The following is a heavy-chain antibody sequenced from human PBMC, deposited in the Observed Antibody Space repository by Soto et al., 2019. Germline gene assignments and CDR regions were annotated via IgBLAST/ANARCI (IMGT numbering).Heavy chain of an antibody. J-gene: IGHJ2*01. V-gene: IGHV4-61*01. Sequence: QAQLQESGPGPVKPSETLSLTCTVSAGSVSGDTHYWSWIRQPPGKGLEWIGYIHNSGSTNYNPSLKSRVTISVDTSKNQFSLKLSSVTAADTAVYYCARGYRTSWYWFDLWGRGTLVTVSS. CDR2: IHNSGST. D-gene: IGHD6-13*01. CDR1: AGSVSGDTHY. CDR3: ARGYRTSWYWFDL.